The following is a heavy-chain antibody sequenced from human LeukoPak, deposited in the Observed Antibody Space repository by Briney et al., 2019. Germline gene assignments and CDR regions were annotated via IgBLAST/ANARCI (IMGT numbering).Heavy chain of an antibody. J-gene: IGHJ4*02. V-gene: IGHV3-30*02. CDR3: AKNPDGDILTGYYISSLYYFDY. Sequence: GGSLRLSCAASGFTFSSYGMHWVRQAPGKGLEWVAFIWYDGSNKYYADSVKGRFTISRDNSKNTLYLQMNSLRAEDTAVYYCAKNPDGDILTGYYISSLYYFDYWGQGTLVTVSS. D-gene: IGHD3-9*01. CDR1: GFTFSSYG. CDR2: IWYDGSNK.